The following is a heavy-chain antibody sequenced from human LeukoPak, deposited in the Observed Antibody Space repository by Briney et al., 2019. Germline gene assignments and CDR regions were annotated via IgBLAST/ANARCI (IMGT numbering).Heavy chain of an antibody. D-gene: IGHD2-15*01. CDR2: IYYSGST. J-gene: IGHJ4*02. V-gene: IGHV4-59*01. Sequence: SETLSLTYTVAAASISRYYGSSIRQPPGKGLEWIGYIYYSGSTNYNPSLKSRVTISVDTSENQFSLKLTSATAKDTSVYYLARDLASESGFDYWGQGTLVTVSS. CDR1: AASISRYY. CDR3: ARDLASESGFDY.